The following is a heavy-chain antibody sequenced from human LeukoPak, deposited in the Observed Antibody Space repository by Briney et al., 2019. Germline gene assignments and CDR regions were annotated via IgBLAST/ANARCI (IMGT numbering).Heavy chain of an antibody. V-gene: IGHV1-46*01. CDR3: ARDLFADGYNEGIASP. CDR1: GYTFTSYY. J-gene: IGHJ5*02. D-gene: IGHD5-24*01. CDR2: INPSGGST. Sequence: EASVKVSCKASGYTFTSYYMHWVRQAPGQGLEWMGIINPSGGSTSYAQKFQGRVTMTRDTSTSTVYMELSSLRSEDTAVYYCARDLFADGYNEGIASPWGQGTLVTVSS.